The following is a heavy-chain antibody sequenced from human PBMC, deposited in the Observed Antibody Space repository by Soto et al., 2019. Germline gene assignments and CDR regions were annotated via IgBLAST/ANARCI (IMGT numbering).Heavy chain of an antibody. CDR3: VKYYYDSSGYYGLNAFDI. V-gene: IGHV3-64D*06. J-gene: IGHJ3*02. Sequence: GGSLRLSCLASRFTFSNYPMHWVRQAPGKGLEYVSTISNNGGSTYYGDSVKGRFTISRDNSKNTLYLQMSSLRPEDTAVYYCVKYYYDSSGYYGLNAFDIWGQGTMVTVSS. CDR2: ISNNGGST. CDR1: RFTFSNYP. D-gene: IGHD3-22*01.